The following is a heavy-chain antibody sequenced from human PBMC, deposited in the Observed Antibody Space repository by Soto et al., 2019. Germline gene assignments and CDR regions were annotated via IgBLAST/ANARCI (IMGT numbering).Heavy chain of an antibody. V-gene: IGHV3-11*06. J-gene: IGHJ4*02. Sequence: GGSLRLSCAASGFTFSDYYMSWIRQAPGKGLEWVSYISSSSSYTNYADSVKGRFTISRDNAKNSLYLQMNSLRAEDTAVYYCARGSSRWSYFDYWGQGTLVTVSS. CDR2: ISSSSSYT. CDR3: ARGSSRWSYFDY. CDR1: GFTFSDYY. D-gene: IGHD6-13*01.